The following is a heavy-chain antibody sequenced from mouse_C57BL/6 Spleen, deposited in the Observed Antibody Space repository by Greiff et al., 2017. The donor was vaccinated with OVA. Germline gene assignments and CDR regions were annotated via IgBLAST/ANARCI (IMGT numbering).Heavy chain of an antibody. CDR1: GFTFSSYG. V-gene: IGHV5-6*01. CDR2: ISSGGSYT. D-gene: IGHD2-5*01. J-gene: IGHJ3*01. CDR3: ARQGYSNYGGFAY. Sequence: EVQLVESGGDLVKPGGSLKLSCAASGFTFSSYGMSWVRQTPDKRLEWVATISSGGSYTYYPDSVKGRFTISRDNAKNTLYLQMSSLKSEDTAMYDCARQGYSNYGGFAYWGQGTLVTVSA.